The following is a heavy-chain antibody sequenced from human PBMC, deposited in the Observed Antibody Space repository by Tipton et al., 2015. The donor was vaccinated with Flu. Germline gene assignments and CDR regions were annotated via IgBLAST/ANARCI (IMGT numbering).Heavy chain of an antibody. D-gene: IGHD2-2*01. V-gene: IGHV1-18*01. CDR2: INTYNGDT. CDR3: ARDPLVPRYRNGMDV. Sequence: QLVQSGAEVKKPGASVKVSCQASGYSFNNHGITWVRQAPGQGLEWMAWINTYNGDTNYAQKLQGRVTMTTDTSTSTAYMELRSLISDDTAVYYCARDPLVPRYRNGMDVWGQGTTVTVSS. CDR1: GYSFNNHG. J-gene: IGHJ6*02.